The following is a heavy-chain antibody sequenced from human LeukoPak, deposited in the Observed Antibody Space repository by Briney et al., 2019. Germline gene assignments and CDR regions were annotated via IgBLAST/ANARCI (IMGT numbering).Heavy chain of an antibody. CDR2: IYTSGST. D-gene: IGHD6-19*01. CDR1: GGSISSYY. J-gene: IGHJ6*02. CDR3: AREMAVASTGPPEYYYYGMDV. Sequence: SETLSLTCTVSGGSISSYYWSWIRQPAGKGLEWIGRIYTSGSTNYNPSLKSRVTMSVDTSKNQFSLKLSSVTAVDTAVYYCAREMAVASTGPPEYYYYGMDVWGQGTTVTVSS. V-gene: IGHV4-4*07.